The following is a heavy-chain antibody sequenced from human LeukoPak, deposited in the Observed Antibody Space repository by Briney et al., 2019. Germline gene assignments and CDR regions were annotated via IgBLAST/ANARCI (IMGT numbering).Heavy chain of an antibody. J-gene: IGHJ4*02. CDR2: INHSGST. V-gene: IGHV4-34*01. CDR1: GGSFSGYY. CDR3: ARASLAKGDY. Sequence: SETLSLTCAVYGGSFSGYYWSWIRQPPGKGLEWIGEINHSGSTNYNPSLKSRITISVDTSKNQFSLKLSSVTAADTAVYYCARASLAKGDYWGQGTLVTVSS.